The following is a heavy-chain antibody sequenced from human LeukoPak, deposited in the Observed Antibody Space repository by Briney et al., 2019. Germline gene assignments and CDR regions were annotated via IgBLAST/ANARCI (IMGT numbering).Heavy chain of an antibody. Sequence: SETLSLTCTVSGGSTSSYYWSWIRQPPGKGLEWIGYIYYSGSTNYNPSLKSRVTISVDTSKNQFSLKLSSVTAADTAVYYCARLGLEMATTPHWFDPWGQGTLVTVSS. D-gene: IGHD5-24*01. J-gene: IGHJ5*02. CDR2: IYYSGST. V-gene: IGHV4-59*01. CDR1: GGSTSSYY. CDR3: ARLGLEMATTPHWFDP.